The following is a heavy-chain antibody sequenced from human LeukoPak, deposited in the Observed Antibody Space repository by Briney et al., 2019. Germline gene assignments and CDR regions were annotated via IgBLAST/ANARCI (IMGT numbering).Heavy chain of an antibody. V-gene: IGHV3-11*03. CDR1: EFTFSDYY. D-gene: IGHD3-16*01. CDR2: ISSSSSYT. Sequence: PGGSLRLSCAASEFTFSDYYMSRIRQAPGKGLEWVSYISSSSSYTNYADSVKGRFTISRDNAKNSLSLQMNSLRAEDTAIYYCAKRGSYGAFDFWGQGTMVTVSS. J-gene: IGHJ3*01. CDR3: AKRGSYGAFDF.